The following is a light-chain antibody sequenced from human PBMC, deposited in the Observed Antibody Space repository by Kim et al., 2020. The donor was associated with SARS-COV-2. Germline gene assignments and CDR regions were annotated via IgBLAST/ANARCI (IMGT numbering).Light chain of an antibody. CDR1: QSVSSSY. CDR3: QQYRTSPLT. CDR2: GAS. Sequence: EIVLTQSPATLSLSPGERAALSCRASQSVSSSYLAWYQQKPGQAPRLLIYGASSRATGIPDRFSGSGSGTDFTLTITRLEPDDFAVYYCQQYRTSPLTFGEGTKLEI. V-gene: IGKV3-20*01. J-gene: IGKJ2*01.